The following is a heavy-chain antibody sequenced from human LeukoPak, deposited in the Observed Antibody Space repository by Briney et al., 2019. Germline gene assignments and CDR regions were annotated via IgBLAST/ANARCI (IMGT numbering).Heavy chain of an antibody. D-gene: IGHD4/OR15-4a*01. J-gene: IGHJ6*03. Sequence: SETLSLXCAVSGYSISSSSYYWGWIRQPPGKGLEWIGSIYYSGITYYNPSLKSRVTISVDTSKNQFSLKLSSVTAADTAVYYCARLPSPNLNYYYYMDVWDKGTTVTVSS. CDR3: ARLPSPNLNYYYYMDV. CDR1: GYSISSSSYY. CDR2: IYYSGIT. V-gene: IGHV4-39*01.